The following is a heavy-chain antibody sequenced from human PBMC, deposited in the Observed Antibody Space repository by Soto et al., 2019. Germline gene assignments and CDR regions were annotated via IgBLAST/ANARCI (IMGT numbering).Heavy chain of an antibody. CDR1: GGSISSYY. J-gene: IGHJ5*02. V-gene: IGHV4-59*01. CDR2: IYYSGST. D-gene: IGHD3-22*01. CDR3: ARALHYYDSSGYIFDP. Sequence: ASETLSLTCTVSGGSISSYYWSWIRQPPGKGLEWIGYIYYSGSTNYNPSLKSRVTISVDTSKNQFSLKLSSVTAADTAVYYCARALHYYDSSGYIFDPWGQGTLVTVSS.